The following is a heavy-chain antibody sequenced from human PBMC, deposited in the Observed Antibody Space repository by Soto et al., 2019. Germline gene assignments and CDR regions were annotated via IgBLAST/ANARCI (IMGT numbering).Heavy chain of an antibody. CDR1: GGSISSGTYY. CDR3: ARDKLYGGFDY. J-gene: IGHJ4*02. D-gene: IGHD3-3*01. Sequence: QVQLQESGPGLVKPSQTLSLTCTVSGGSISSGTYYWSWIRQHPGKGLEWIGYIYYSGSTYYNPSLKSRVTISVETSKNQFSLKLSSVTAADTAVYYCARDKLYGGFDYWGQGALVTVSS. V-gene: IGHV4-31*03. CDR2: IYYSGST.